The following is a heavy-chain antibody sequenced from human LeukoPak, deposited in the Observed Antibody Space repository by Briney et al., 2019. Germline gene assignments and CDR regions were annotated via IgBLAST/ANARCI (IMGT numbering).Heavy chain of an antibody. CDR2: MRGSGGRP. CDR3: AKEIEDIVVVVAALADIGALDY. CDR1: GFTFSSYA. J-gene: IGHJ4*02. Sequence: GGCLRLSCAASGFTFSSYAMSWVRQAPGKGLEWVSAMRGSGGRPYYADSVKGRFTISRDNSKNTLYLQMNSLRAEDTAVYYCAKEIEDIVVVVAALADIGALDYWGQGTLVTVSS. D-gene: IGHD2-15*01. V-gene: IGHV3-23*01.